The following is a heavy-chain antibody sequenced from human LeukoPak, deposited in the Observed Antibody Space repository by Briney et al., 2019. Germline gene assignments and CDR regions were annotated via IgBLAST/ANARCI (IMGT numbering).Heavy chain of an antibody. CDR2: IYHSGNI. J-gene: IGHJ4*02. CDR3: ARWGYYYDSSGYFFDY. D-gene: IGHD3-22*01. V-gene: IGHV4-4*02. Sequence: SETLPLTCAVSGGFISSSNWWSWVRQPPGKGLEWIGEIYHSGNINYNPSLKSRVTISVDTSKNQFSLKLSSVTAADTAVYYCARWGYYYDSSGYFFDYWGQGTLVTVSS. CDR1: GGFISSSNW.